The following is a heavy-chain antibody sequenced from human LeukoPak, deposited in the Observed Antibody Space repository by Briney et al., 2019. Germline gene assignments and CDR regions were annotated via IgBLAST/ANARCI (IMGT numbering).Heavy chain of an antibody. CDR1: GFTFSTYW. CDR2: ITPDGSST. CDR3: TKDTFGDRDY. J-gene: IGHJ4*02. V-gene: IGHV3-74*01. Sequence: GGSLRLSCAASGFTFSTYWMHWVRHAPGKGLMWVARITPDGSSTNYADSVQGRFTVSRDNAKNTLYLQMNSLRVEDTALYYCTKDTFGDRDYWGQGTLVTVSS. D-gene: IGHD2-21*01.